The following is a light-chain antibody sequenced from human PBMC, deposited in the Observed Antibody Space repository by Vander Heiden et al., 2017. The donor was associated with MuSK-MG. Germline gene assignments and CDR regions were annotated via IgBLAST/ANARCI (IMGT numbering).Light chain of an antibody. V-gene: IGKV1-27*01. CDR1: QGISSY. CDR3: QKDNSAPGLS. CDR2: GAS. Sequence: DIQMTQSPSSLSASVGDRVTITCRASQGISSYLAWYQQKPGKAPKLLIYGASTLQSGVPSRFRGSGPGTDFTLTIRSLQLEDVATYYCQKDNSAPGLSFGGSTKVEIK. J-gene: IGKJ4*01.